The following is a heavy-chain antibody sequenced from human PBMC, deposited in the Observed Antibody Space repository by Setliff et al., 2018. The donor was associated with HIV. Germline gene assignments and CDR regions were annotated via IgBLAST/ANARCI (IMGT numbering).Heavy chain of an antibody. V-gene: IGHV4-38-2*01. CDR3: ARDDYMLYSYYYGMDV. Sequence: SETLSLTCAVSGYSISSGYYWGWVRQPPGKGLEWIGSMHYSGSTFYNPSLKSRVTISVDTSKNQFSLKLSSVNAADTAVYYCARDDYMLYSYYYGMDVWGQGTTVTVSS. CDR1: GYSISSGYY. D-gene: IGHD4-4*01. J-gene: IGHJ6*02. CDR2: MHYSGST.